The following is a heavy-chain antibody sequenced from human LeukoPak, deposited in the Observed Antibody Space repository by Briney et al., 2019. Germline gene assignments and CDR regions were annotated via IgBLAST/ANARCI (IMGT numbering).Heavy chain of an antibody. D-gene: IGHD4-11*01. V-gene: IGHV4-59*01. J-gene: IGHJ5*02. Sequence: SETLSLTCTVSGGSISSYYWSWIRQPPGKGLGWIGYIYYSGSTNYNPSLKSRVTISVDTSKNQFSLKLSSVTAADTAVYYCASANDYSNYYNWFDPWGQGTLVTVSS. CDR1: GGSISSYY. CDR2: IYYSGST. CDR3: ASANDYSNYYNWFDP.